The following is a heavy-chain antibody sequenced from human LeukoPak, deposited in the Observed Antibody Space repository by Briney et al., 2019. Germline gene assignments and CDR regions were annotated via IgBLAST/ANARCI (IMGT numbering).Heavy chain of an antibody. CDR2: IDNSGSA. CDR3: ARGRYGDYL. V-gene: IGHV4-34*01. J-gene: IGHJ5*02. Sequence: PSETLSPTCAVYGGSLSGHYWSWIRQPPGKGLEWIGEIDNSGSANYKPSLKSRVTISIDTSKSHFSLKLTSVTAADTAVYYCARGRYGDYLWGQGTLVTVSS. D-gene: IGHD4-17*01. CDR1: GGSLSGHY.